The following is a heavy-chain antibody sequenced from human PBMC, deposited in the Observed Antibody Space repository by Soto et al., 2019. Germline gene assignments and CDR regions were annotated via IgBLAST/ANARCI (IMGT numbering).Heavy chain of an antibody. CDR1: GYTFTSYA. CDR2: ISAYNGNT. Sequence: QVQLVQSGAEVKKPGASVKVSCKASGYTFTSYAISWVRQAPGQGLEWMGWISAYNGNTNYAQEPXGRLTTTTAPSTRTAYMELRGLRSADTAVYYCARDAPPADYWGQGTLVTVSS. V-gene: IGHV1-18*01. J-gene: IGHJ4*02. CDR3: ARDAPPADY.